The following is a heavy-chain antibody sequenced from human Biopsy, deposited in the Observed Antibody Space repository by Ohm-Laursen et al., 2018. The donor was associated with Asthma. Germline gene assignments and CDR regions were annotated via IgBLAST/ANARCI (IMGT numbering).Heavy chain of an antibody. J-gene: IGHJ6*02. D-gene: IGHD3-3*01. CDR3: AKWDTYYDFWSGYYTRYNYYYYGMDV. CDR2: ISYDGSNK. Sequence: SLRLSCSASGFTFSSYGMHWVRQAPGKGLEWVAVISYDGSNKYYADSVKGRFTISRDNSKNTLYLQMNSLRAEDTAVYYCAKWDTYYDFWSGYYTRYNYYYYGMDVWGQGTTVVVSS. V-gene: IGHV3-30*18. CDR1: GFTFSSYG.